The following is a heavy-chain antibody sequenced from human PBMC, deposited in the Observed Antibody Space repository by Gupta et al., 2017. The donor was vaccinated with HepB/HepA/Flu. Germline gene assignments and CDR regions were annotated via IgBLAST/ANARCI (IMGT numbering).Heavy chain of an antibody. Sequence: EVQLVESGGGLVKPGGSLRLSCAASGFTFSAYPMNWVRQAPGKGLECVSSINHSGNYIYHADSVKGRFTISRDNAKNSLFLQMDSLRTEDTAVYFCARDLHLNREVWGKGTTGTVSS. V-gene: IGHV3-21*02. CDR2: INHSGNYI. CDR3: ARDLHLNREV. D-gene: IGHD1-26*01. CDR1: GFTFSAYP. J-gene: IGHJ6*03.